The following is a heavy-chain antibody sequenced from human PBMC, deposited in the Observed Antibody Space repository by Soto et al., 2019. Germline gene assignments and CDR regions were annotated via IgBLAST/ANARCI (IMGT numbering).Heavy chain of an antibody. Sequence: QVQLQESGPGLVKPSQTLSLTCTVSGGSISSGGYYWSWIRQHPGKGLEWIGYIYYSGSTYYNPSLKSRVTTSVGTSKNQISLKLSSVTAADTAVYYCARLSKVLVADYWGQGTLVTVSS. CDR1: GGSISSGGYY. D-gene: IGHD3-16*02. CDR3: ARLSKVLVADY. CDR2: IYYSGST. V-gene: IGHV4-31*03. J-gene: IGHJ4*02.